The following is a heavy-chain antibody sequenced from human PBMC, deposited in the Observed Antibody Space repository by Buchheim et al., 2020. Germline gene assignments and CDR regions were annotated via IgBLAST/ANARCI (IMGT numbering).Heavy chain of an antibody. CDR3: AKNEAGATYEGYSSLDY. CDR2: ISGSGGST. Sequence: EVQLLESGGGLVQPGGSLRLSCAASGFTFSSYAMSWVRQAPGKGLEWVSAISGSGGSTYYADSVKGRFTISRDNSKNTPYLQMNSLRAEDTAVYYCAKNEAGATYEGYSSLDYWGQGTL. J-gene: IGHJ4*02. D-gene: IGHD6-13*01. V-gene: IGHV3-23*01. CDR1: GFTFSSYA.